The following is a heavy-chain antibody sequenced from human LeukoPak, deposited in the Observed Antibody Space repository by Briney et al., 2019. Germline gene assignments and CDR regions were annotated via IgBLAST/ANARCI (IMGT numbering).Heavy chain of an antibody. CDR3: GILPPGY. CDR1: TSTGLVW. Sequence: GGSLRLSSAAPTSTGLVWMDWVRNAPRKARVWVARIKSDGTSANYADSVRGRFTISRDDAKNTLYLLMNSLGDEDTAVYYCGILPPGYWGQGTQVTVS. J-gene: IGHJ4*02. D-gene: IGHD2-8*02. V-gene: IGHV3-74*01. CDR2: IKSDGTSA.